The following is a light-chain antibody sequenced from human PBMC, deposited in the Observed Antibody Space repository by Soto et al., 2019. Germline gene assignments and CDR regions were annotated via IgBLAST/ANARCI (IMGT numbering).Light chain of an antibody. J-gene: IGLJ1*01. V-gene: IGLV2-23*01. CDR3: CSYAGSSKDV. Sequence: QSVLPQPASVSGSPGQSITISCTGTSSDVGSYNLVSWYQQHTGKAPKLMIYEGSKRPSGVSNRFSGSKSGNTASLTISGLQAEDEADYYCCSYAGSSKDVFGTGTKVTVL. CDR2: EGS. CDR1: SSDVGSYNL.